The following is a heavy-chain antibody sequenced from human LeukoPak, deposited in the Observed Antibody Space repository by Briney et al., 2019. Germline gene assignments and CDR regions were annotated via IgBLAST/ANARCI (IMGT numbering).Heavy chain of an antibody. Sequence: SETLSLTCTVSGGSISRYYLSWLRQPPGKGLEWIGYIYYSGSTNYNPSLKSRATISVDTSKNQFSLKLSSVTAADTAVYYCARVLAYCGGDCYSGMDVWGQGTTVTVSS. J-gene: IGHJ6*02. CDR3: ARVLAYCGGDCYSGMDV. CDR2: IYYSGST. D-gene: IGHD2-21*02. CDR1: GGSISRYY. V-gene: IGHV4-59*01.